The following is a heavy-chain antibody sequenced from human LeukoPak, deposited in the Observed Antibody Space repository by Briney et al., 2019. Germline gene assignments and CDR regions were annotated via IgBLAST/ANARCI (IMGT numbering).Heavy chain of an antibody. CDR1: VYTFTCYY. Sequence: ASVNVSFKPSVYTFTCYYMHWVRQAPGQGLEWMGWISPNTGATMYAQKFQGRVTLTRDTSIDTGYMELSSLRSDDTAVYYCARDRVGSGWPRPYYFEFWGQGSLVSVSS. CDR3: ARDRVGSGWPRPYYFEF. V-gene: IGHV1-2*02. CDR2: ISPNTGAT. D-gene: IGHD6-19*01. J-gene: IGHJ4*02.